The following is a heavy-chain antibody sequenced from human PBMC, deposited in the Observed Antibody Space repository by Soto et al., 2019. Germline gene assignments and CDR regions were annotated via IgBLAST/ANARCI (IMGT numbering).Heavy chain of an antibody. Sequence: ASVKVSCKASGYTFTSYGISWVRQAPGQGLEWMGWISAYNGNTNYAQKLQGRVTMTTEKSTSTAYMELRSLGSDDTAVYYCARDANYYGSGSYHPSWFDPWGQGTLVTVSS. CDR3: ARDANYYGSGSYHPSWFDP. CDR1: GYTFTSYG. CDR2: ISAYNGNT. V-gene: IGHV1-18*01. J-gene: IGHJ5*02. D-gene: IGHD3-10*01.